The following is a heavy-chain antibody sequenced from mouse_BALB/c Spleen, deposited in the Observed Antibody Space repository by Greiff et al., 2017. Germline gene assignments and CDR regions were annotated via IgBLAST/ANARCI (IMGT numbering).Heavy chain of an antibody. D-gene: IGHD2-4*01. CDR1: GFTFTDYY. Sequence: EVQGVESGGGLVQPGGSLRLSCATSGFTFTDYYMSWVRQPPGKALEWLGFIRNKANGYTTEYSASVKGRFTISRDNSQSILYLQMNTLRAEDSATYYCASLYYDYDGFYYFDYWGQGTTLTVSS. CDR3: ASLYYDYDGFYYFDY. CDR2: IRNKANGYTT. J-gene: IGHJ2*01. V-gene: IGHV7-3*02.